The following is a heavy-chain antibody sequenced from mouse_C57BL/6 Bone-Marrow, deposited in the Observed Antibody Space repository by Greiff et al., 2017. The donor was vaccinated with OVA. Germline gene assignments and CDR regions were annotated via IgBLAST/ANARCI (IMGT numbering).Heavy chain of an antibody. Sequence: VKLMESGAELARPGASVKMSCKASGYTFTSYTMHWVKQRPGQGLEWIGYIDPSSGYTKYNQKFKDKATLTADKSSSTAYMQLSSLTSEDSAVYYCARYGLEAYWGQGTLVTVSA. CDR3: ARYGLEAY. V-gene: IGHV1-4*01. CDR1: GYTFTSYT. D-gene: IGHD1-1*01. CDR2: IDPSSGYT. J-gene: IGHJ3*01.